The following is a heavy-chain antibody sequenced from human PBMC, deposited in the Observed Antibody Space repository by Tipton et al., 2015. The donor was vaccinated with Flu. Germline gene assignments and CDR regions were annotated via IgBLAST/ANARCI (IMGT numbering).Heavy chain of an antibody. CDR2: ISDSGRT. J-gene: IGHJ4*02. D-gene: IGHD1-1*01. CDR1: GGSISSYF. V-gene: IGHV4-59*08. CDR3: VGRGLLTTLVY. Sequence: ELVKPSETLSLTCSVSGGSISSYFWSWIRQAPGKGLEWIGYISDSGRTKYNPSLESRVTISIDTSKRQFSLKLNSVTVADTAVYCCVGRGLLTTLVYWGQGSLVTVSS.